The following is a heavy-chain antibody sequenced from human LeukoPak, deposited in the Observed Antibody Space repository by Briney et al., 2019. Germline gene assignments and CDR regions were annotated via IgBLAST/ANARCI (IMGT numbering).Heavy chain of an antibody. J-gene: IGHJ4*02. V-gene: IGHV3-53*01. CDR2: IYSGGST. CDR1: GFTVSSNY. CDR3: ARESACGGDCSFDY. Sequence: GGSLRLSCAASGFTVSSNYMSWVRQAPGKGLEWVSVIYSGGSTYYADSVKGRFTISRDNSKNTLYLQMNSLRAEDTAVYYCARESACGGDCSFDYWGQGTLVTVSS. D-gene: IGHD2-21*01.